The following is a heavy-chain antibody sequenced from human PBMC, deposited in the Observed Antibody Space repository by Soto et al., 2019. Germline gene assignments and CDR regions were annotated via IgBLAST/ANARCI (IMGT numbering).Heavy chain of an antibody. Sequence: SETLSLTCTVSAGSISSGGYYWSWIRQHPRKGLEWIGYIYYSGSTYYNPSLKSRVTISVDTSKNQCSLKLGSVTAADTAVYYCARDQRRLSDSSGPGGLDYWGQGTLVTVSS. V-gene: IGHV4-31*03. J-gene: IGHJ4*02. D-gene: IGHD3-22*01. CDR2: IYYSGST. CDR3: ARDQRRLSDSSGPGGLDY. CDR1: AGSISSGGYY.